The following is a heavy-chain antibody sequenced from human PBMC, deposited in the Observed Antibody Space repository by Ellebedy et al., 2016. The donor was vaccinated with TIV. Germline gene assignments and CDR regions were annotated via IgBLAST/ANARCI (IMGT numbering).Heavy chain of an antibody. CDR3: ARFVHGDYEDY. CDR1: GYTFTNYG. J-gene: IGHJ4*02. CDR2: ISGYNGNT. V-gene: IGHV1-18*04. D-gene: IGHD4-17*01. Sequence: AASVKVSCKASGYTFTNYGISWVRQAPGQGLEWMGWISGYNGNTYSAQKLQGRVTMTTDTSTSTAYMELRSLRSDDTAVYYCARFVHGDYEDYWGQGALVTVSS.